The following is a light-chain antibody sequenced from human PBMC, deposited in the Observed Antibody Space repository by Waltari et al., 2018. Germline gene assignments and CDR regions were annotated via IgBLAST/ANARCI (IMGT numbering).Light chain of an antibody. CDR3: CSYAGSDTML. V-gene: IGLV2-11*01. J-gene: IGLJ2*01. Sequence: QAALTQPRSVSGSPGHSVTISCTGPSGDVGASNFASWYQQHPGEAPSLVLYDVSERPSGVPDRFSGSKSGNTASLTISRLRPEDEADYYCCSYAGSDTMLFGGGTQLTVL. CDR2: DVS. CDR1: SGDVGASNF.